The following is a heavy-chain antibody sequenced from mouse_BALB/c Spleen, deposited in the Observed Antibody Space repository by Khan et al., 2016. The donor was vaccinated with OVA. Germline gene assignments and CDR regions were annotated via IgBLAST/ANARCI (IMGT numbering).Heavy chain of an antibody. CDR1: GYTFTSYW. Sequence: DLVKPGASVKLSCKASGYTFTSYWINWIKQRPGQGLEWIGRIAPGSGSTSYNEMFKGKATLTVDTSSSTAYIQLTSLSSEDSAVYVSTRSNYYGSGLYAMDYWGQGTSVTVSS. D-gene: IGHD1-1*01. CDR3: TRSNYYGSGLYAMDY. J-gene: IGHJ4*01. CDR2: IAPGSGST. V-gene: IGHV1S41*01.